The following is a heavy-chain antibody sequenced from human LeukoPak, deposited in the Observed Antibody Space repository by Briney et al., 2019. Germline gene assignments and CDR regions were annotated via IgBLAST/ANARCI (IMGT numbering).Heavy chain of an antibody. CDR2: INPKSGGT. CDR3: ARLGAFVLYYDSSGYFDS. CDR1: GYTFTDHH. D-gene: IGHD3-22*01. Sequence: ASVKVSCKASGYTFTDHHMHWVRQAPGQGIEWMGWINPKSGGTNYAQKLQGRVTMSRDTSISTTYMELSSLRSDDTAVYYCARLGAFVLYYDSSGYFDSWGQGTLVSVSS. J-gene: IGHJ4*02. V-gene: IGHV1-2*02.